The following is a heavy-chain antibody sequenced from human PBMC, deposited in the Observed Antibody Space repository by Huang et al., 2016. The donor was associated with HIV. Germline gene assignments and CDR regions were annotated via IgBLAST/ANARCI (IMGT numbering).Heavy chain of an antibody. J-gene: IGHJ4*02. CDR1: GFTFSSYA. Sequence: EVQLLESGGGLVQPGGSLRLSCAAFGFTFSSYAMSWVRQVPGKGLEWVSVISGGGGSTYYADSVKGRFTISRDNSKNTLYLQMNSLRAEDAAVYYCAKDPYSSSWFDHFDYWGQGTLVTVSS. CDR2: ISGGGGST. D-gene: IGHD6-13*01. CDR3: AKDPYSSSWFDHFDY. V-gene: IGHV3-23*01.